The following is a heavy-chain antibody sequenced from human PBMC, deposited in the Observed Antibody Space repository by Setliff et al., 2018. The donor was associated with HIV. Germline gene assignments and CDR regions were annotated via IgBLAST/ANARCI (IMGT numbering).Heavy chain of an antibody. D-gene: IGHD3-10*01. Sequence: PGGSLRLSCAASGFAFSSHQMSWVRQAPGKGLEWVAKIRQDGTDKYYVDSVKGRFTISRDDSENSLSLQMNSLRAEDSAIYYCALMLRGVPYWGQGTLVTVSS. CDR3: ALMLRGVPY. CDR1: GFAFSSHQ. J-gene: IGHJ4*02. CDR2: IRQDGTDK. V-gene: IGHV3-7*03.